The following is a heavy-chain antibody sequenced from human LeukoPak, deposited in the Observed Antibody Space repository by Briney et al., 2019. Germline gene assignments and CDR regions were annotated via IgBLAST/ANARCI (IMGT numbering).Heavy chain of an antibody. CDR3: ARVPITIFGVVIIPDY. D-gene: IGHD3-3*01. J-gene: IGHJ4*02. V-gene: IGHV1-18*01. CDR1: GYTLTELS. CDR2: ISAYNGNT. Sequence: ASVKVSCKVSGYTLTELSMHWVRQAPGQGLEWMGWISAYNGNTNYAQKLQGRVTMTTDTSTSTAYMELRSLRSDDTAVYYCARVPITIFGVVIIPDYWGQGTLVTVSS.